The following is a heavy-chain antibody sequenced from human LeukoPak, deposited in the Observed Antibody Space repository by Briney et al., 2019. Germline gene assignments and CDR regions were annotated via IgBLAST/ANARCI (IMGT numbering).Heavy chain of an antibody. V-gene: IGHV4-38-2*01. CDR1: GYSISSGYY. D-gene: IGHD6-19*01. CDR3: ARHWGSSGWY. Sequence: SETLSLTCAVSGYSISSGYYWGWIRQPPGKGLEWIGSIYHSGSTYYNPSLKSRVTISVDTSKNQFSLKLSSVTAADTAVYYCARHWGSSGWYWGQGTLVTVSS. CDR2: IYHSGST. J-gene: IGHJ4*02.